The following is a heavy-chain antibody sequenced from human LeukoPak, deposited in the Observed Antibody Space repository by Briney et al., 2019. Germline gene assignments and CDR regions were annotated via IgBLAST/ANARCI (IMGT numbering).Heavy chain of an antibody. D-gene: IGHD1-1*01. Sequence: GGSLRLSCAASGFTFSDYYMSWVRQAPGKGLEWVSYISSSSSYTNYADSVKGRFTISRDNAKNSLYLQMNSLRAEDTAVYYCARDSDWNPPDYWGQGTLVTVSS. CDR1: GFTFSDYY. V-gene: IGHV3-11*05. J-gene: IGHJ4*02. CDR2: ISSSSSYT. CDR3: ARDSDWNPPDY.